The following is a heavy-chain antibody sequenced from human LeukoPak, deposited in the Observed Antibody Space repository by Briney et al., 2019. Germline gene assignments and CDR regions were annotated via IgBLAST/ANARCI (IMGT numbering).Heavy chain of an antibody. CDR2: IYYSGST. CDR3: ASQSGYSYGQLDY. D-gene: IGHD5-18*01. J-gene: IGHJ4*02. Sequence: SETLSLTCTVSGGSISSSSYYWGWIRQPPGKGLEWIGSIYYSGSTYYNPSLKSRVTISVDTSKNQFSLKLSSVTAADTAVYYCASQSGYSYGQLDYWGQGTLVTVSS. V-gene: IGHV4-39*07. CDR1: GGSISSSSYY.